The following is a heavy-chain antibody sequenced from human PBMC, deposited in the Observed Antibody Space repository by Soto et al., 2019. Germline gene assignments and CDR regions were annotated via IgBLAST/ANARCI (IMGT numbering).Heavy chain of an antibody. J-gene: IGHJ5*02. D-gene: IGHD4-17*01. CDR1: GFTFDDYA. Sequence: GGSLRLSCAASGFTFDDYAMHWVRQAPGKGLEWVSGISWNSGSIGYADSVKGRFTISRDNAKNSLYLQMNSLRAEDTALYYCAKDRDYALYGWFDPWGQGTLVTVSS. CDR3: AKDRDYALYGWFDP. V-gene: IGHV3-9*01. CDR2: ISWNSGSI.